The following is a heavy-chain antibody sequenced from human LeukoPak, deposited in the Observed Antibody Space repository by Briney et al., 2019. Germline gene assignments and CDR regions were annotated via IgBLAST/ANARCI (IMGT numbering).Heavy chain of an antibody. J-gene: IGHJ3*02. V-gene: IGHV3-15*01. Sequence: GGSLRLSCAASGFTFSSYAVSWVRQAPGKGLEWVGRIKSKTDGGTTDYAAPVKGRFTISRDDSKNTLYLQMNSLKTEDTAVYYCTTEVDAFDIWGQGTMVTVSS. CDR1: GFTFSSYA. CDR3: TTEVDAFDI. CDR2: IKSKTDGGTT.